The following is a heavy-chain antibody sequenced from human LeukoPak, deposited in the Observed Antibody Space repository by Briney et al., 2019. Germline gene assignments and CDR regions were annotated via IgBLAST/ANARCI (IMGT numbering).Heavy chain of an antibody. CDR1: GFTFGDYA. D-gene: IGHD4-11*01. V-gene: IGHV3-49*04. CDR2: IRSKAYGGTT. CDR3: PRHHADYGNYVSRSFDY. Sequence: GGSLRPSCTASGFTFGDYAMSWVRQAPGKGLEWVGFIRSKAYGGTTEYAASVKGRFTISRDDSKSIAYLHMNSLKTEDTAVYYCPRHHADYGNYVSRSFDYWGRGTLVTVSS. J-gene: IGHJ4*02.